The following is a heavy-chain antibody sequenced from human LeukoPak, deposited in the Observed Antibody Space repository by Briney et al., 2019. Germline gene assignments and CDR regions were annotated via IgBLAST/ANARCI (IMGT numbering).Heavy chain of an antibody. J-gene: IGHJ6*03. CDR2: IYYSGST. D-gene: IGHD3-22*01. CDR3: AXXXXYYDSSGYWIPREYYYYMDV. Sequence: ASETLSLTCAVYGGSFSGYYWSWIRQPPGKGLEWIGYIYYSGSTNYNPSLKSRVTISVDTSKNQFSLKLSSVTAADTAVYYCAXXXXYYDSSGYWIPREYYYYMDVWGKGTTVTISS. CDR1: GGSFSGYY. V-gene: IGHV4-59*01.